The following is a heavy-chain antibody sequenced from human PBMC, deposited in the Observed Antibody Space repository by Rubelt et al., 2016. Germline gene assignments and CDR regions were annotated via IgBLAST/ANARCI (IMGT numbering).Heavy chain of an antibody. CDR3: AAQDRYCSSTSCVNYYYYGMDV. Sequence: GGGLIQPGGSLRLSCAASGFTVSGNYMSWVRQAPGKGLEWVSIIYSGGSTYYADSVKGRFTISRDNSKNTLYLQMNSLRAEDTAVYYCAAQDRYCSSTSCVNYYYYGMDVWGQGTTVTVSS. J-gene: IGHJ6*02. CDR2: IYSGGST. D-gene: IGHD2-2*01. CDR1: GFTVSGNY. V-gene: IGHV3-53*05.